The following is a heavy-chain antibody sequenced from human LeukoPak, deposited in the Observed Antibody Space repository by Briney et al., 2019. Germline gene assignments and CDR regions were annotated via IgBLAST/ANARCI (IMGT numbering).Heavy chain of an antibody. V-gene: IGHV3-23*01. J-gene: IGHJ6*03. Sequence: GGSLRLSCAASGFTFSSYAMNWVRQAPGRGLEWVSGFSGSGGTTYCADSVKGRFTISRDNSKNTLYLQMNSLRAEDTAVYYCANGNRCTSPNCLGYYYFYMDVWGKGTMVTVSS. CDR3: ANGNRCTSPNCLGYYYFYMDV. CDR1: GFTFSSYA. D-gene: IGHD2-8*01. CDR2: FSGSGGTT.